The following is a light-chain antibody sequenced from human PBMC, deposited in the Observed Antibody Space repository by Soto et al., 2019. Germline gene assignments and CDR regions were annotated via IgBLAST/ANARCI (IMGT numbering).Light chain of an antibody. CDR2: ETS. CDR3: QQYSTYSRYT. CDR1: QSINRW. J-gene: IGKJ2*01. Sequence: DIQVTQSPSTLSASVGDRVAITCRTSQSINRWMAWYQQEPGKATKLLIYETSILQSGVPSRFSGSGSETEFTLTISSLQPDDLATYYCQQYSTYSRYTFRQGTRRDIK. V-gene: IGKV1-5*03.